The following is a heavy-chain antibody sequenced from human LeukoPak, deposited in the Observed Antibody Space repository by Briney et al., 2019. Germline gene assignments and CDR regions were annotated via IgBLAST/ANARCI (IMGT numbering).Heavy chain of an antibody. Sequence: ASVKVSCKASGGTFSIYDISWVRQAPRQGLEWRGGVIHIFGTANYAQKFQGRVTITADESTSTAYMELSSLRSEDTAVYYCASRPLRRIAVDTNWFDPWGQGTLVTVSS. CDR1: GGTFSIYD. CDR2: VIHIFGTA. V-gene: IGHV1-69*13. J-gene: IGHJ5*02. D-gene: IGHD6-19*01. CDR3: ASRPLRRIAVDTNWFDP.